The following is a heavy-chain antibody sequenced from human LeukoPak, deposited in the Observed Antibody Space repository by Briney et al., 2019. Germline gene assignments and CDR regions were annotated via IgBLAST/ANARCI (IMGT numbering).Heavy chain of an antibody. CDR3: ATYSSSNGREFQY. CDR1: GFIFSDFW. V-gene: IGHV3-7*01. Sequence: TGGSLRLSCAASGFIFSDFWMTWVRQAPGKGLEWVANIQQHGSETYYGDSVKGRFTISRDNAKNSLYLQMNSLRAEDAAVYYCATYSSSNGREFQYWGQGTLVTVSS. CDR2: IQQHGSET. J-gene: IGHJ1*01. D-gene: IGHD2-2*01.